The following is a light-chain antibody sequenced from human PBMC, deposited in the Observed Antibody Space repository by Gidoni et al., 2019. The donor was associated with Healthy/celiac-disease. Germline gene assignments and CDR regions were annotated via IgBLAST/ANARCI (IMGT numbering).Light chain of an antibody. CDR1: QSVSST. CDR3: QQYNNWPPWT. V-gene: IGKV3-15*01. J-gene: IGKJ1*01. Sequence: EIVMTQSPATLSVSPGERATLSCRASQSVSSTLAWCQQKPGQAPRLLIYGASTGATGIPARFSGGGSVTEFTLTISSLQSEDFAVYYCQQYNNWPPWTFGQGTKVEIK. CDR2: GAS.